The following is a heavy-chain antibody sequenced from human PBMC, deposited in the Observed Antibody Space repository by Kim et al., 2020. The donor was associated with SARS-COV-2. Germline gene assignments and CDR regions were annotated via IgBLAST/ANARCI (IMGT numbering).Heavy chain of an antibody. CDR2: IYTSGST. CDR3: ARERDSSWFRWFDP. D-gene: IGHD6-13*01. CDR1: GGSISSGSYY. Sequence: SETLSLTCTVSGGSISSGSYYWSWIRQPAGKGLEWIGRIYTSGSTNYNPSLKSRVTISVDTSKNQFSLKLSSVTAADTAVYYCARERDSSWFRWFDPWGQGTLVTVSS. V-gene: IGHV4-61*02. J-gene: IGHJ5*02.